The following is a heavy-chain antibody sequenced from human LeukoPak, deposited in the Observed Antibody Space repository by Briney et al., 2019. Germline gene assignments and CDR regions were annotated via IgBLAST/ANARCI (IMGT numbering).Heavy chain of an antibody. CDR2: INPSGGST. CDR1: GYTFTSYY. D-gene: IGHD4-17*01. J-gene: IGHJ4*02. CDR3: ATLATVTPPGGY. Sequence: ASVKVSCKAPGYTFTSYYMHWVRQAPGQGLEWMGIINPSGGSTSYAQKFQGRVTMTRDTSTSTVYMELSSLRSEDTAVYYCATLATVTPPGGYWGQGTLVTVSS. V-gene: IGHV1-46*01.